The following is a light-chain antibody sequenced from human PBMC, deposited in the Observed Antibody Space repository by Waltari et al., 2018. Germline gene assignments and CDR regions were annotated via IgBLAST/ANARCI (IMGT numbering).Light chain of an antibody. J-gene: IGKJ5*01. CDR1: QSVSSN. V-gene: IGKV3-15*01. Sequence: EIVMTQSPATLSVSLGERATLSCRASQSVSSNLAWYQQKPGQAPRLLIYGASTRATGIPARFSGSGSGTEFTLTISSLQSEDFAVYYCQQYNNWPPAFDQGTRLEIK. CDR3: QQYNNWPPA. CDR2: GAS.